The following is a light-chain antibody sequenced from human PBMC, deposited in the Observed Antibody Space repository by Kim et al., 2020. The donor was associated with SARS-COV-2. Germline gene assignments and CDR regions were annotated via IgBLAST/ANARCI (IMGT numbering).Light chain of an antibody. J-gene: IGLJ3*02. Sequence: YELTQPPSVSVAPGKTARITCGGNNIGSKSVHWYQQKPGQAPVLVIYYDSDRPSGIPERFSGSNSGNTATLTISRVEAGDEADYYCQVWDSSSWV. V-gene: IGLV3-21*04. CDR3: QVWDSSSWV. CDR2: YDS. CDR1: NIGSKS.